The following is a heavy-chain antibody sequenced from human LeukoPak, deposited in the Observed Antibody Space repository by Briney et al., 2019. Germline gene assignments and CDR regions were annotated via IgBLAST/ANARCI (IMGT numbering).Heavy chain of an antibody. D-gene: IGHD2-15*01. CDR1: GFTFSNSA. J-gene: IGHJ3*02. CDR2: FTRNDETT. CDR3: ARWDFGSLSTPGAFDI. V-gene: IGHV3-23*01. Sequence: PGGSLRLSCAASGFTFSNSAMSWVRQAPGKGLEWVSGFTRNDETTSYSDSVKGRFTISRDNYKDTLYLQMNSLTAEDTAVYYCARWDFGSLSTPGAFDIWGQGTMVTVSS.